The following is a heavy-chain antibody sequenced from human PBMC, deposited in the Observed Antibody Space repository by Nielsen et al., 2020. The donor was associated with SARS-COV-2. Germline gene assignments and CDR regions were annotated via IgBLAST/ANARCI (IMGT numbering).Heavy chain of an antibody. CDR2: ISYDGSNK. CDR1: GFTFSSYG. CDR3: ARDKWQPRGYYYYGMDV. J-gene: IGHJ6*02. D-gene: IGHD1-26*01. Sequence: GGSLRLSCAASGFTFSSYGMHWVRQAPGKGLEWVALISYDGSNKYYADSVKGRFTISRDNSKNTLYLQMNSLRAEDTAVYYCARDKWQPRGYYYYGMDVWGQGTTVTVSS. V-gene: IGHV3-30*19.